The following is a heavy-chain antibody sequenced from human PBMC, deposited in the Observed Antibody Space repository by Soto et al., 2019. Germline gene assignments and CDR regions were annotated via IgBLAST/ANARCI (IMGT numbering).Heavy chain of an antibody. CDR2: IYYDGSNK. V-gene: IGHV3-30*03. D-gene: IGHD4-17*01. Sequence: QVQLVESGGGVVQPGRSLRLSCAASGFTFSNYGMHWVRQAPGKGLEWVAGIYYDGSNKFYADSVKGRFTISRDNSKSTLYLQMNSLRVEDTAVYYCARDGKDYGDFGGLDCWGQGTLVTVSS. J-gene: IGHJ4*02. CDR1: GFTFSNYG. CDR3: ARDGKDYGDFGGLDC.